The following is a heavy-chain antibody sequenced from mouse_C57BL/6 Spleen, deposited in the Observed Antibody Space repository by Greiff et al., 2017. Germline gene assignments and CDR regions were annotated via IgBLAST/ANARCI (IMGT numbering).Heavy chain of an antibody. CDR1: GFTFSDYG. J-gene: IGHJ4*01. V-gene: IGHV5-17*01. D-gene: IGHD2-4*01. CDR3: GRVYYDYDGYAMDY. Sequence: EVKLVESGGGLVKPGGSLKLSCAASGFTFSDYGMHWVRQAPEKGLEWVAYISSGSSTIYYADTVKGRVTISRDNAKNTLFLQMTSLRSEDTAMFYCGRVYYDYDGYAMDYWGQGTSVTVSS. CDR2: ISSGSSTI.